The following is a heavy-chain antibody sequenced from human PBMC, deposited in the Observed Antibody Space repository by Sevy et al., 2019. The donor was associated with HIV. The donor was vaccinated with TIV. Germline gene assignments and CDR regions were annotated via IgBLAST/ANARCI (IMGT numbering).Heavy chain of an antibody. J-gene: IGHJ6*03. CDR3: ARLRGGYGNAWFYYYMDV. D-gene: IGHD3-10*01. CDR2: ITDSGST. V-gene: IGHV4-39*01. Sequence: SETLSLTCSVTGGSIRRGDYFWGWIRQSPGKGLEWIGSITDSGSTYYNPSLKSRVTMSVDTSKNQFSLKLSSVTAADTAVHYCARLRGGYGNAWFYYYMDVWGKGTTVTVSS. CDR1: GGSIRRGDYF.